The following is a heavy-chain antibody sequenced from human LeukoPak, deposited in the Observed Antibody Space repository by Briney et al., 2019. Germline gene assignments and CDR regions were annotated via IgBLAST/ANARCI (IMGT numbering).Heavy chain of an antibody. D-gene: IGHD3-22*01. V-gene: IGHV4-59*08. Sequence: PSETLSLTCTVSGGSISSYYWSWIRQPPGKGLEWIGYIYYTGSTNSNPSLKSRVTVSVDTSKNQFSLKLSSMTAADTAVYYCARLDRSGYEMGGTWFDPWGQGTVVTVSS. J-gene: IGHJ5*02. CDR1: GGSISSYY. CDR3: ARLDRSGYEMGGTWFDP. CDR2: IYYTGST.